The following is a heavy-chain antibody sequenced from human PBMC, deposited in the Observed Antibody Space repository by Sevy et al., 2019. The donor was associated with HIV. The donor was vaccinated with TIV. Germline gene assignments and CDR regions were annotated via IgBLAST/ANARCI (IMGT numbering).Heavy chain of an antibody. CDR3: ARDVKHDSYYYYYGMDV. Sequence: GGSLRLSCAASGFTFSSYWMSWVRQAPGKGLEWVANIKKDGSGKYYVDSVKGRFTISRDNAKNSLYLQMNSLRAEDTAVYYCARDVKHDSYYYYYGMDVWGQGTTVTVSS. CDR2: IKKDGSGK. V-gene: IGHV3-7*01. CDR1: GFTFSSYW. D-gene: IGHD2-15*01. J-gene: IGHJ6*02.